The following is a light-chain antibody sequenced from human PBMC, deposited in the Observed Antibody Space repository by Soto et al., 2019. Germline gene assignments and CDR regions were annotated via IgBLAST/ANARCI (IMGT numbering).Light chain of an antibody. CDR3: VLYMGSGIWV. J-gene: IGLJ3*02. CDR1: SGSVSTSYY. CDR2: STN. Sequence: QTVVTQEPSFSVSPGGTVTLTCGLSSGSVSTSYYPSWYQQTPGQAPRTLIYSTNTRSSGVPDHFSGSIPGNKAALTITGAQADDESDYYCVLYMGSGIWVFGGGTKVTVL. V-gene: IGLV8-61*01.